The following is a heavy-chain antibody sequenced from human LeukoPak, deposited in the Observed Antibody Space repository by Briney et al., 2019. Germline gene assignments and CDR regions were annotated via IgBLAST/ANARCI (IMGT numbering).Heavy chain of an antibody. CDR3: ARHQYYYGSGRAFDY. V-gene: IGHV4-34*01. CDR2: INHSGST. Sequence: SGTLSLTCAVYGGSFSGYYWSWIRQPPGKGLEWIGEINHSGSTNYNPSLKSRVTISVDTSKNQFSLKLSSVTAADTAVYYCARHQYYYGSGRAFDYWGQGTLVTVSS. CDR1: GGSFSGYY. J-gene: IGHJ4*02. D-gene: IGHD3-10*01.